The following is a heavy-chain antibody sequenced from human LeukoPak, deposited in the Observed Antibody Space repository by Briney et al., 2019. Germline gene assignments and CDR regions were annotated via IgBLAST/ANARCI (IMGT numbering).Heavy chain of an antibody. V-gene: IGHV1-3*01. J-gene: IGHJ4*02. CDR3: AREIRIAAAGTFGY. CDR1: GYTFTSYA. Sequence: ASVKVSCKASGYTFTSYAMHWVRQAPGQRLEWMGWINAGNGNTKYSQKFQGRVTITRDTSASTAYMELSSLRSEDMAVYYCAREIRIAAAGTFGYWGQGTLVTVSS. CDR2: INAGNGNT. D-gene: IGHD6-13*01.